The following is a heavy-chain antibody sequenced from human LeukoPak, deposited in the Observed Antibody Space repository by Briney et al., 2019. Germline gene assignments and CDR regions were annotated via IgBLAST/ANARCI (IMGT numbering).Heavy chain of an antibody. J-gene: IGHJ4*02. CDR3: ARGDYDSSVTFDY. CDR2: IYYSGGT. V-gene: IGHV4-31*03. Sequence: SQTLSLTCTVSGGSISSGGYYWSWIRQHPGKGLEWIGYIYYSGGTYYNPSLKSRVTISVDTSKNQFSLKLSSVTAADTAVYYCARGDYDSSVTFDYWGQGTLVTVSS. D-gene: IGHD3-22*01. CDR1: GGSISSGGYY.